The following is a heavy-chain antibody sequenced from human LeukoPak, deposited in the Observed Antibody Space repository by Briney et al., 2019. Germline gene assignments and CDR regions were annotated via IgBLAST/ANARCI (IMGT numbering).Heavy chain of an antibody. J-gene: IGHJ3*02. Sequence: PSETLSLTCTVSGGSISSYYWSWIRQPAGKGLEWIGRIYTSGSTNYNPSLKSRVTISVDTSKNQFSLKLSSVTAADTAVYYCGQGSSGWYHDAFDIWGQGTMVTVSS. CDR1: GGSISSYY. D-gene: IGHD6-19*01. CDR2: IYTSGST. V-gene: IGHV4-4*07. CDR3: GQGSSGWYHDAFDI.